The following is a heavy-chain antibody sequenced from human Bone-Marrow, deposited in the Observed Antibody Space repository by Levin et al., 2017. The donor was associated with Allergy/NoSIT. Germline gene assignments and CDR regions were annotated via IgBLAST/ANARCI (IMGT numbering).Heavy chain of an antibody. D-gene: IGHD3-10*01. Sequence: PGESLKISCAASGFNFTSYTMNWVRQAPGKGLEWVSSITSSSSYIYYADSVKGRVTISRDNAKNSLYLQMNSLRVEDTAVYYCARIKSMVALSYYIDAWGNWTTFTVSS. CDR1: GFNFTSYT. V-gene: IGHV3-21*01. CDR2: ITSSSSYI. CDR3: ARIKSMVALSYYIDA. J-gene: IGHJ6*03.